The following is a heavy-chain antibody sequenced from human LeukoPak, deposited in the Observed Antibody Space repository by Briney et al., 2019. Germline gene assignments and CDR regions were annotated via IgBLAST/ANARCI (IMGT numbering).Heavy chain of an antibody. CDR1: GGSISSYY. D-gene: IGHD3-10*01. CDR3: ARSGVGDAFDI. CDR2: IHYSGST. V-gene: IGHV4-59*01. J-gene: IGHJ3*02. Sequence: SETLSLTCTVSGGSISSYYWGWIRQPPGKGLECLGNIHYSGSTNYNPSFKSRVTISIDTSRNHFSLRLSSVTAADTAVYYCARSGVGDAFDIWGQGTMVTVSS.